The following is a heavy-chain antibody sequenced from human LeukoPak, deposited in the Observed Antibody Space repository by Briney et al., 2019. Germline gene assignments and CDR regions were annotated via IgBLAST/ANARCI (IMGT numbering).Heavy chain of an antibody. J-gene: IGHJ5*02. V-gene: IGHV4-34*01. CDR1: GGSFSGYY. CDR3: AREFNGRYWFDP. Sequence: SETLSLTCAVYGGSFSGYYWSWIRQPPGKGLEWIGEINHSGSTNYNPSLKSRVTISVDTSKDQFSLKLSSVTAADTAVYYCAREFNGRYWFDPWGQGTLVTVSS. CDR2: INHSGST.